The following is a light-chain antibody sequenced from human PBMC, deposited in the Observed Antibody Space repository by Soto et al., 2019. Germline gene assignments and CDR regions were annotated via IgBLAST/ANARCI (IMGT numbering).Light chain of an antibody. Sequence: DIQLTQSPSFMYASVGDRVTITCRVRQGINNYLVWYQQKPWNVPKLLLYVASTLQSGVPSRFIGSGSGKHFTLTNSSLQPEDFTTYYCQQVKRYPYTFGQGTKVEIK. CDR1: QGINNY. J-gene: IGKJ2*01. V-gene: IGKV1-9*01. CDR3: QQVKRYPYT. CDR2: VAS.